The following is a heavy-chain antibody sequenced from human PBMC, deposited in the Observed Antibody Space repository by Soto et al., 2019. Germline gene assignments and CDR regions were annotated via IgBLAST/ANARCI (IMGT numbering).Heavy chain of an antibody. J-gene: IGHJ4*02. D-gene: IGHD3-10*01. Sequence: EVQLVESGGDLVQPGGSLRLSCAASGFTLSSYWMAWVRQSPGKGLEWVASMNQHGSDIQYVDSVRGRFTISSDNARNLLYLQMNNLIGEDTAIYDCATDTYCPATCYRGHGNWGQGTLVTVSS. CDR3: ATDTYCPATCYRGHGN. V-gene: IGHV3-7*03. CDR2: MNQHGSDI. CDR1: GFTLSSYW.